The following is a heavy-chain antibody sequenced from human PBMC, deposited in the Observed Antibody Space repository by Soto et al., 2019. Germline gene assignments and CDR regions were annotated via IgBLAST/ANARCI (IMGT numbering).Heavy chain of an antibody. CDR2: IYHSGSP. J-gene: IGHJ3*01. CDR1: SGSIFTTNW. V-gene: IGHV4-4*02. D-gene: IGHD3-16*01. CDR3: ARKPDVATAKVGGGYVFDV. Sequence: QVQLQESGPGLVKPSGTLSLTCAASSGSIFTTNWWSWVRQSPGRGLQWIGDIYHSGSPKYNPSPKSRVSISIDKSTHRFFLNLTSVTAADTAVYYCARKPDVATAKVGGGYVFDVWGQGTMVTVSS.